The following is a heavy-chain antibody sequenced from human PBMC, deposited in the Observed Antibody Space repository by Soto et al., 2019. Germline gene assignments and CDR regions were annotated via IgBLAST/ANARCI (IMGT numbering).Heavy chain of an antibody. CDR3: AREFRSGWYNYYDGMDV. J-gene: IGHJ6*02. V-gene: IGHV3-53*01. D-gene: IGHD6-19*01. Sequence: EVQLVESGGGLIQPGGSLRLSCAASGFTVSSNYMSWVRQAPGKGLEWVSVIYSGGSTYYADSVKGRFTISRDNSKNTLYLQMNRLRAESTAVYYCAREFRSGWYNYYDGMDVWGQGTTVTVSS. CDR2: IYSGGST. CDR1: GFTVSSNY.